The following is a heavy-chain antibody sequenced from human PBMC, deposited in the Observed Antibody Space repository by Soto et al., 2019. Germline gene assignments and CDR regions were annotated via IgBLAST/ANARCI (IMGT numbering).Heavy chain of an antibody. CDR3: ASDFITGATYSGPSYYHMDV. Sequence: QEQLVESGGGVVQPGRSLRLSCAASGFTLSRFGVHWVRQAPGKGLEWVAVIRHDGSKTSFIDSVKGRFTIFRDNNRNEVVLQLDRLIADDTALYRCASDFITGATYSGPSYYHMDVWGRGYTVTVSS. D-gene: IGHD1-20*01. V-gene: IGHV3-33*01. J-gene: IGHJ6*01. CDR1: GFTLSRFG. CDR2: IRHDGSKT.